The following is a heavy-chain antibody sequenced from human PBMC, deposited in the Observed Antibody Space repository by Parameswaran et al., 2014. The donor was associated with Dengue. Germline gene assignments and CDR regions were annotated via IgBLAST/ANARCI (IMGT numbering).Heavy chain of an antibody. J-gene: IGHJ4*02. CDR3: ARFRQQLVYDY. V-gene: IGHV1-2*02. Sequence: WVRQAPGQGLEWMGWINPNSGGTNYAQKFQGRVTMTRDTSISTAYMELSRLRSDDTAVYYCARFRQQLVYDYWGQGTLVTVSS. D-gene: IGHD6-13*01. CDR2: INPNSGGT.